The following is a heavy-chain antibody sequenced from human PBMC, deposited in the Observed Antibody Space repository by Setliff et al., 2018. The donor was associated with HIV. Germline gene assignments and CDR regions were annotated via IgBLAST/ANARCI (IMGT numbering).Heavy chain of an antibody. V-gene: IGHV1-3*01. D-gene: IGHD3-22*01. Sequence: ASVKVSCKASGYTFTTYAMHWVRQAPGQRLEWMGWIDAGNGKTKYSQKFQGRVTITRDTSASTAYLELSSLRSEDTAVYYCARVDYYDSSGYWHFDYWGQGTLVTVSS. CDR1: GYTFTTYA. CDR3: ARVDYYDSSGYWHFDY. J-gene: IGHJ4*02. CDR2: IDAGNGKT.